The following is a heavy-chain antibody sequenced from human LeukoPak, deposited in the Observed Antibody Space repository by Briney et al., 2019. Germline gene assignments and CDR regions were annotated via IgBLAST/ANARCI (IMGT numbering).Heavy chain of an antibody. J-gene: IGHJ4*02. D-gene: IGHD3-10*01. Sequence: GGSLKISSKSSGSTFTSFWIGWGRRMPGKGRGWMGIIYPGDSDTRYSPSFQGQVTISADKSIGTAYLHWSSLKASDTAMYYCTRQSLRGVSYFAFWGQGTLVTVSS. V-gene: IGHV5-51*01. CDR3: TRQSLRGVSYFAF. CDR1: GSTFTSFW. CDR2: IYPGDSDT.